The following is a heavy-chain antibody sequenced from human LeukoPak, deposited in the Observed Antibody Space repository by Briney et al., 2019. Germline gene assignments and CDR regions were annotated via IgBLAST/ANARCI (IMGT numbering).Heavy chain of an antibody. CDR1: GFTFSSYG. CDR2: ISDSGGTT. V-gene: IGHV3-23*01. J-gene: IGHJ5*02. CDR3: AKILDHYDFPNNWFDP. D-gene: IGHD3-3*01. Sequence: GGSLRLSCAASGFTFSSYGMTWVRQAPGKGLEWVSAISDSGGTTYYADSVKGRFTISRDNSKNTLYLQMNSLRAEDTAVYYCAKILDHYDFPNNWFDPWGQGTLVTVSS.